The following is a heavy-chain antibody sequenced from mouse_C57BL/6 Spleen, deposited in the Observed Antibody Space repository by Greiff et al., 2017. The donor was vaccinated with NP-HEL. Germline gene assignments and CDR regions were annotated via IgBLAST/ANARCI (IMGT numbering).Heavy chain of an antibody. D-gene: IGHD4-1*01. V-gene: IGHV3-6*01. CDR3: ASPLTGAMDY. J-gene: IGHJ4*01. CDR1: GYSITSGYY. CDR2: ISYDGSN. Sequence: EVQLQESGPGLVKPSQSLSLTCSVTGYSITSGYYWNWIRQFPGNKLEWMGYISYDGSNNYNPSLKNRISITRDTSKNQFFLKLNSVTTEDTATYYCASPLTGAMDYWGQGTSVTVSS.